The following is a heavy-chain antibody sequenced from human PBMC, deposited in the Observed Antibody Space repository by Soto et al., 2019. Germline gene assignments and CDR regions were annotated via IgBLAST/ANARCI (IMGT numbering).Heavy chain of an antibody. CDR2: IYHSGST. Sequence: PSETLSLTCAVSGGSISSSNWWSWVRQPPGKGLEWIGEIYHSGSTNYNPSLKSRVTISVDKSKNQFSLKLSSVTAADTAVYYCARVLFRRGNWFAPWGQGTLVTVSS. CDR1: GGSISSSNW. CDR3: ARVLFRRGNWFAP. V-gene: IGHV4-4*02. J-gene: IGHJ5*02.